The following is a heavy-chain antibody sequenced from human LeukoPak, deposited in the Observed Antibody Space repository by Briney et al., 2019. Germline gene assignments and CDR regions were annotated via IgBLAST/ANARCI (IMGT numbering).Heavy chain of an antibody. Sequence: GASVKVSCKASGYTFTSYDINWVRQAPGQGLEWMGWMNPNSGNTGYAQKFQGGVTMTRNTSISTAYMELSSLRSEDTAVYYWARGLLAVAGTGVDDWGQGTLVTVPS. CDR2: MNPNSGNT. CDR1: GYTFTSYD. V-gene: IGHV1-8*01. J-gene: IGHJ4*02. CDR3: ARGLLAVAGTGVDD. D-gene: IGHD6-19*01.